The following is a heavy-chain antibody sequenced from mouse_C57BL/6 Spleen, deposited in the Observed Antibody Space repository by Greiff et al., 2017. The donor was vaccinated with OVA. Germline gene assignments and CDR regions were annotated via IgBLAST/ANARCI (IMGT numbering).Heavy chain of an antibody. D-gene: IGHD1-1*01. J-gene: IGHJ1*03. CDR1: RYTFTDYE. CDR2: IDPETGGT. V-gene: IGHV1-15*01. CDR3: TRKGLLRAQWYFDV. Sequence: QVQLQQSGAELVRPGASVTLSCKASRYTFTDYEMHWVKQTPVHGLEWIGAIDPETGGTAYNQKFKGKAILTADKSSSTAYMELLSLTSEDSAVYYCTRKGLLRAQWYFDVWGTGTTVTVSS.